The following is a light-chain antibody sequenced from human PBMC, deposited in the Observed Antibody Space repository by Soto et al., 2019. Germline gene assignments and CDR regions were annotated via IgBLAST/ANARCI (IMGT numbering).Light chain of an antibody. V-gene: IGLV2-14*03. CDR3: CSHTFTNTHVV. CDR1: SSDVGDYDF. Sequence: QSVLTQPASVSGSPGQSITISCTGTSSDVGDYDFVSWYQHYPGKAPKLIIYDVYNLPSGVSLRFSGSKSGNTASLTIFGLQAEDEADYYCCSHTFTNTHVVCGAGTKLTVL. CDR2: DVY. J-gene: IGLJ2*01.